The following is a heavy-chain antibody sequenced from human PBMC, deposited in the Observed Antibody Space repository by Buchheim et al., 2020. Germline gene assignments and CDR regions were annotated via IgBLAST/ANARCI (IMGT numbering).Heavy chain of an antibody. CDR1: GFMFSRYW. J-gene: IGHJ4*02. V-gene: IGHV3-7*03. CDR3: ASHDYGDYGGMDY. Sequence: EVQLVESGGGLVQPGESLRLSCAASGFMFSRYWMSWVRQVPGKGLEWLANIKQDGSEKYYVDSVKGRFTISRDNARNSLYLQMNSLRAEDTAVYYCASHDYGDYGGMDYWGQGTL. CDR2: IKQDGSEK. D-gene: IGHD4-17*01.